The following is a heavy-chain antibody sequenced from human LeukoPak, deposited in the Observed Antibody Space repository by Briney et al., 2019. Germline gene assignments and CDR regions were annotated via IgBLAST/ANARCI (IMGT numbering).Heavy chain of an antibody. Sequence: SETLSLTCSVSGGSISSNGYYWGWIRQPPGKGLEWIGSIYYSGSTFDNPSLKSRVTISIDKSRNQFSLKLSSVTAADTAVYYCASNQWPSWYFDLWGRGTLVTVSA. J-gene: IGHJ2*01. CDR1: GGSISSNGYY. D-gene: IGHD6-19*01. CDR3: ASNQWPSWYFDL. V-gene: IGHV4-39*07. CDR2: IYYSGST.